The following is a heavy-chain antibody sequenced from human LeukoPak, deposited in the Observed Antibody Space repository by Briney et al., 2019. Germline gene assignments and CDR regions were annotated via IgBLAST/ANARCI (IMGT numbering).Heavy chain of an antibody. CDR2: IYYSGST. V-gene: IGHV4-59*08. J-gene: IGHJ3*02. D-gene: IGHD3-22*01. CDR1: GGSISSYY. CDR3: ATIHYYDSSGYYLDAFDI. Sequence: SETLSLTCTVSGGSISSYYWSWIRQPPGKGLEWIGYIYYSGSTNYNPSLKSRVTISVDTSKNQFSLKLSSVTAADTAVYYCATIHYYDSSGYYLDAFDIWGQGTMVTVSS.